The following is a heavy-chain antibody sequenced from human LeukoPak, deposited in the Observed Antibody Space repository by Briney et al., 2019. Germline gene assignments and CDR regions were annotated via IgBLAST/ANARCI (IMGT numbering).Heavy chain of an antibody. CDR3: STRSF. D-gene: IGHD1-1*01. V-gene: IGHV3-9*01. J-gene: IGHJ4*02. CDR1: GFTLDDYA. CDR2: ITWNSDDI. Sequence: GGSLRLSCAASGFTLDDYAMHWVRQGPGKGLEWVSGITWNSDDIGYADSVKGRFTISRDNAKNSLYLQMNSLRPEDTALYYCSTRSFWGQGALVTVSS.